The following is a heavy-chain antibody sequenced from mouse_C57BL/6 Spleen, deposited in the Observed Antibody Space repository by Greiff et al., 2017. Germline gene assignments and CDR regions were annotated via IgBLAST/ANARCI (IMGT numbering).Heavy chain of an antibody. Sequence: QVQLKQSGPELVKPGASVKISCKASGYAFSSSWMNWVKQRPGRGLEWIGRIYPGDGVTNYNGKFKGKATLTADKSSSTAYMRLSSETSEDSAVSLGEGDGSYAFDDWGQGTALTVSS. D-gene: IGHD1-1*02. CDR1: GYAFSSSW. CDR2: IYPGDGVT. CDR3: EGDGSYAFDD. V-gene: IGHV1-82*01. J-gene: IGHJ2*01.